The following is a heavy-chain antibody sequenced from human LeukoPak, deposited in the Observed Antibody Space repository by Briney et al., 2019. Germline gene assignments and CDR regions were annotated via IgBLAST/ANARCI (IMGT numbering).Heavy chain of an antibody. CDR2: INWNGGST. D-gene: IGHD1-1*01. V-gene: IGHV3-20*04. J-gene: IGHJ6*03. CDR1: GFTFDDYG. CDR3: AREGTRVYYYMDV. Sequence: GGSLRPSCAASGFTFDDYGMSWVRQAPGKGQEWVSGINWNGGSTGYADSVKGRFTISRDNAKNSLYLQMNSLRAEDTALYYCAREGTRVYYYMDVWGKGTTVTVSS.